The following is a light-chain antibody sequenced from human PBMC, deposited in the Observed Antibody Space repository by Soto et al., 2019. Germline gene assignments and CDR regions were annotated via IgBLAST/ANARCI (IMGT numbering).Light chain of an antibody. Sequence: QSALTQPPSASGSPGQSVTISCTGITSDVGGYNYVSWYQQHPGKAPKLMIYEVSKRPSGVPDRFSGSKSGNTASLTVSGLQAEDEADYYCSSHGGSKVFGGGTKLTVL. V-gene: IGLV2-8*01. CDR2: EVS. J-gene: IGLJ3*02. CDR1: TSDVGGYNY. CDR3: SSHGGSKV.